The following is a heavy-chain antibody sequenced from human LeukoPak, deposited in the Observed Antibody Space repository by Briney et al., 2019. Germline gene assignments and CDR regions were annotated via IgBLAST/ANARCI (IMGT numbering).Heavy chain of an antibody. Sequence: SETLSLTCTVSGGSISSYYWSWIRQPPGKGLEWIAYIYYSGSTNYNPSLKSRVTISVDTSKNQFFLKLSSVTAADTAVYYCARATSTGDYFDYWGQGTLVTVSS. J-gene: IGHJ4*02. CDR2: IYYSGST. V-gene: IGHV4-59*01. CDR3: ARATSTGDYFDY. D-gene: IGHD2-8*02. CDR1: GGSISSYY.